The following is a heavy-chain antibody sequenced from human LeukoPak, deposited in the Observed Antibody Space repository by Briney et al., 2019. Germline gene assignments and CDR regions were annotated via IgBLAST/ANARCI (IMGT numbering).Heavy chain of an antibody. CDR3: ARDLPPLHYYDSGGYYFDY. CDR2: IYHSGST. V-gene: IGHV4-38-2*02. J-gene: IGHJ4*02. D-gene: IGHD3-22*01. CDR1: GFTFSSSAM. Sequence: GSLRLSCAASGFTFSSSAMSWVRQAPGKGLEWIGSIYHSGSTYYNPSLKSRVTISVDTSKNQFSLKLSSVTAADTAVYYCARDLPPLHYYDSGGYYFDYWGQGTLVTVSS.